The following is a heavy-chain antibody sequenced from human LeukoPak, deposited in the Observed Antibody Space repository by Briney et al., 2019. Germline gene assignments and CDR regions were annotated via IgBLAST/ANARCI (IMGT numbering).Heavy chain of an antibody. CDR3: TTDTTAAAGNTPYYYYGMDV. V-gene: IGHV3-15*01. CDR1: GFTFDDYA. CDR2: IKTKSDGGTT. D-gene: IGHD6-13*01. J-gene: IGHJ6*02. Sequence: GGSLRLSCAASGFTFDDYAMHWVRQAPGKGLEWVGRIKTKSDGGTTDYAAPVKGRFTISRDDSKNTLYLQMNSLKTEDTAVYYCTTDTTAAAGNTPYYYYGMDVWGQGTTVTVSS.